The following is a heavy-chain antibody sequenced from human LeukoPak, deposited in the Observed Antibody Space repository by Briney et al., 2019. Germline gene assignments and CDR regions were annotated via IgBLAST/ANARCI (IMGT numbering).Heavy chain of an antibody. CDR1: GYSISSGYY. J-gene: IGHJ4*02. V-gene: IGHV4-38-2*02. Sequence: PSETLSLTCAVSGYSISSGYYWGWIRQPPGKGLEWIGSIYHSGSTYYNPSLESRVTISVDTSKNQFSLKLSSVTAADTAVYYCAREESTNGVCYTHWGQGTLVTVSS. CDR2: IYHSGST. CDR3: AREESTNGVCYTH. D-gene: IGHD2-8*01.